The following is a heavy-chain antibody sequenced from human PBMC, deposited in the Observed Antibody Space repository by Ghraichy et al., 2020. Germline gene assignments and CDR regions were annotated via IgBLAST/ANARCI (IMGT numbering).Heavy chain of an antibody. J-gene: IGHJ5*02. CDR3: ARRYYDIWSGHNWFDP. D-gene: IGHD3-3*01. V-gene: IGHV3-73*01. CDR1: GFTFSGSA. Sequence: GGSLRLSCAASGFTFSGSAMHWVRQASGKGLEWVGRIRSKANGYATVYAASVKGRFTISRDDSNNTTYLQMNSLKTEDTAVYYCARRYYDIWSGHNWFDPWGQGTLVTVSS. CDR2: IRSKANGYAT.